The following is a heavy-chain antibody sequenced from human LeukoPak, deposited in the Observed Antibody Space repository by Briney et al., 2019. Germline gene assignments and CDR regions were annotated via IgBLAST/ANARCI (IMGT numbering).Heavy chain of an antibody. CDR2: IYHSGST. Sequence: KPSETLSLTCAVSGYSISSGYYWGWIRQPPGKGLECIGSIYHSGSTYYNPSLKSRVTISVDTSKNQFSLKLSSVTAADTAVYYCARHLYIPAAHDAFDIWGQGTMVTVSS. D-gene: IGHD2-2*01. J-gene: IGHJ3*02. CDR3: ARHLYIPAAHDAFDI. V-gene: IGHV4-38-2*01. CDR1: GYSISSGYY.